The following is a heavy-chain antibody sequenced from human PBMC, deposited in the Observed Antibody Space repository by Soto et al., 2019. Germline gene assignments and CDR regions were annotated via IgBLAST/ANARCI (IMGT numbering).Heavy chain of an antibody. CDR1: GFNFSPYW. J-gene: IGHJ3*02. Sequence: EVQLLESGGGLAQPGGSLRLSCAASGFNFSPYWMNWVRQAPGKGLEWVSRIQSYGENYAASYADSVKGRFTISRDNAKNMLYKQTNSQRVEDPAVNFCARDRGAPDALDIWGQGTMVTVSS. CDR3: ARDRGAPDALDI. D-gene: IGHD3-10*01. CDR2: IQSYGENYAA. V-gene: IGHV3-74*01.